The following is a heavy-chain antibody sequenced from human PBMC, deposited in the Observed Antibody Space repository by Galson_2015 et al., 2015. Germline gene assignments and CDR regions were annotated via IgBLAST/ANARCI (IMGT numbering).Heavy chain of an antibody. V-gene: IGHV3-23*01. Sequence: SLRLSCAASGFTFSSYAMSWVRQAPGKGLEWVSAISGSGGSTYYADSVKGRFTISRDNSKNTLYLQMNSLRAEDTAVYYCAKDLGITPRRSKSAIYYYYYTDVWGEGTTVTVSS. CDR2: ISGSGGST. J-gene: IGHJ6*03. D-gene: IGHD1-14*01. CDR1: GFTFSSYA. CDR3: AKDLGITPRRSKSAIYYYYYTDV.